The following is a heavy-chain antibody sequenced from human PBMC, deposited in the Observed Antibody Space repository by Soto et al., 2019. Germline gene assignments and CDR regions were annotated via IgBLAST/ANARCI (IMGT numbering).Heavy chain of an antibody. Sequence: PSETLSLTCTVSGGFIRGSDYYWGWIRQPPGKGLEWIGNIYYSGTSYSYPSLKGRVTMSVDTSKNQFSLRLSSVTVADTAVYYCARGSPHLIGYDSTGLNDYWGPGTLVTVSS. D-gene: IGHD3-22*01. CDR2: IYYSGTS. CDR3: ARGSPHLIGYDSTGLNDY. V-gene: IGHV4-39*01. CDR1: GGFIRGSDYY. J-gene: IGHJ4*02.